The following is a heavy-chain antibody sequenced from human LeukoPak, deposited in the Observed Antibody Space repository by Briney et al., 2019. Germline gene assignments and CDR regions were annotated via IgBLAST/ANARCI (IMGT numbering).Heavy chain of an antibody. V-gene: IGHV3-15*01. Sequence: GGSLRLSCAASGFTFSNAWMSWVRQAPGKGLEWVGRIKSKTDGGTTDYAAPVKGRFTISRDDSKNTPYLQMNSLKTEDTAVYYCHWYSSGWYFLDYWGQGTLVTVSS. J-gene: IGHJ4*02. CDR3: HWYSSGWYFLDY. CDR2: IKSKTDGGTT. CDR1: GFTFSNAW. D-gene: IGHD6-19*01.